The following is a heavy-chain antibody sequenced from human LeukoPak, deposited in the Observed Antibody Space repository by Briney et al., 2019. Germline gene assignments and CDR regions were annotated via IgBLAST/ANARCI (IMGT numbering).Heavy chain of an antibody. D-gene: IGHD3-9*01. V-gene: IGHV3-7*01. Sequence: GGSLRLSCAASGFTFSNAWMSWVRQAPGKGLEWVANIKQDGSDKYYVDSVKGRFTISTDNAKNSLYLQMNSLRAEDTAVYYCANLPVKDILTGYYNVLDYWGQGALVTVSS. CDR3: ANLPVKDILTGYYNVLDY. CDR2: IKQDGSDK. J-gene: IGHJ4*02. CDR1: GFTFSNAW.